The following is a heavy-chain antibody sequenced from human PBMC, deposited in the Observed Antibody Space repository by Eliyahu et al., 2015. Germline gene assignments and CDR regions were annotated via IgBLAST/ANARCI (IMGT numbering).Heavy chain of an antibody. J-gene: IGHJ5*02. D-gene: IGHD2-15*01. V-gene: IGHV1-2*02. CDR2: INPNGGGT. Sequence: QVQLVQSGAEVKNPGDSVKVSCKAXGYSLSDFHMHWARQAPGQGXERMGWINPNGGGTHFEEKFRGKVTMTRDTSINTAYMEMTSLRSDDTAVYYCARERSQCSGGTCHRRTFDPWGQGTLVTVSS. CDR1: GYSLSDFH. CDR3: ARERSQCSGGTCHRRTFDP.